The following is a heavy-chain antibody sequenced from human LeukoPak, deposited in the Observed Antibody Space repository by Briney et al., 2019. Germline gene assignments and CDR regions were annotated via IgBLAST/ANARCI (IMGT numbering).Heavy chain of an antibody. CDR2: IYHSGSS. D-gene: IGHD3-10*01. V-gene: IGHV4-30-2*01. J-gene: IGHJ5*02. Sequence: PSETLSLTCTVPGGSISSGGYYWSWIRQPPGKGLEWIGYIYHSGSSYYNLSLKSRVTISVDRSKNQFSLKLSSVTAADTAVYYCARAGAWQIDPWGQGTLVTVSS. CDR1: GGSISSGGYY. CDR3: ARAGAWQIDP.